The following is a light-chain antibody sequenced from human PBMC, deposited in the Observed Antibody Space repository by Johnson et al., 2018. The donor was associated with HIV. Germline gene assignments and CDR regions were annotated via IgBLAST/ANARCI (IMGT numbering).Light chain of an antibody. J-gene: IGLJ1*01. CDR3: ATWNHSLTSPYC. Sequence: QSVLTQPPSVSAAPGQKVTISCSGSSSNIGNNYVSWYQQLPGTAPKLLIYDNNKRPSGVPDRFSGSKSGTSATLGITGLQTGDEANYYCATWNHSLTSPYCFGTWTKVTGL. V-gene: IGLV1-51*01. CDR2: DNN. CDR1: SSNIGNNY.